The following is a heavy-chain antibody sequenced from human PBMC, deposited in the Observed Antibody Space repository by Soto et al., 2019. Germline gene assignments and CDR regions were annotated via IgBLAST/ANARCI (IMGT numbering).Heavy chain of an antibody. CDR3: ASDSSDSSAYSY. V-gene: IGHV1-18*04. J-gene: IGHJ4*02. CDR2: ISAYNGNR. D-gene: IGHD3-22*01. Sequence: QVQLVQSGGEVKKPGASVKVSCKASGYSFSANGISWVRQAPGQGLEWMGWISAYNGNRNYAQKLQGRVTMTTDTSTSTAYMEMRSLRSDDTAVYYGASDSSDSSAYSYWGQVTLVTVSS. CDR1: GYSFSANG.